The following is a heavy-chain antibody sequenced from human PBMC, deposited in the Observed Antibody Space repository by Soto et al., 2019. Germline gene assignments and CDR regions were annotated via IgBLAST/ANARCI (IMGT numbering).Heavy chain of an antibody. CDR2: IDWDDDK. CDR1: GFSLSTSGMC. CDR3: ARSGSPIAAAGYFDY. D-gene: IGHD6-13*01. J-gene: IGHJ4*02. Sequence: VSGPTLVNPTQTLTLTCTFSGFSLSTSGMCVSWIRQPPGKVFEWLALIDWDDDKYYSTSLKTRLTISKDTSKNQVVLTMTNMDPVDTATYYCARSGSPIAAAGYFDYWGQGTLVTVSS. V-gene: IGHV2-70*01.